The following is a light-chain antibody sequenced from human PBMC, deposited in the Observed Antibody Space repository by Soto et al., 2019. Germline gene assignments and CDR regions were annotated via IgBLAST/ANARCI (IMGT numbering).Light chain of an antibody. J-gene: IGLJ2*01. V-gene: IGLV2-14*01. CDR3: SSYTSSSSLAI. Sequence: QSALTQPASVSGSPGQSITISCSGTSSDVGFYNHVSWYQQHPGEAPKLLIYEVTIRPSGVSNSFSGSKSGNTASLTVSGLQAEDEGDYYCSSYTSSSSLAIFGGGTKLTVL. CDR1: SSDVGFYNH. CDR2: EVT.